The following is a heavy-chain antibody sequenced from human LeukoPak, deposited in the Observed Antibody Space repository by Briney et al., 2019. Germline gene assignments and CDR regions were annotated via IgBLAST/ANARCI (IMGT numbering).Heavy chain of an antibody. D-gene: IGHD1-14*01. CDR2: IYHSGST. Sequence: SETLSLTCTVSGYSISSGYYWGWIRQPPGKGLEWIGSIYHSGSTYYNPSLKSRVTISVDTSKNQFSLKLSSVTAADTAVYYWARSGDHGFDYWGQGTLVTVSS. J-gene: IGHJ4*02. V-gene: IGHV4-38-2*02. CDR1: GYSISSGYY. CDR3: ARSGDHGFDY.